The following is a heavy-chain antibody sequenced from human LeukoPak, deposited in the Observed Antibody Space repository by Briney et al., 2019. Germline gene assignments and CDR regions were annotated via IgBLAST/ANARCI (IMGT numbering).Heavy chain of an antibody. J-gene: IGHJ4*02. CDR1: GFTFSNYA. CDR2: FSFNGVTT. D-gene: IGHD2-21*02. CDR3: AKSHHVTAIDY. Sequence: GGSLRLSCAASGFTFSNYAMSWVRQAPGKGLEWVSTFSFNGVTTYYADSAKGRFTISRDNSKNTLYLQMNSLRAEDTAVYYCAKSHHVTAIDYWGQGTLVTVSS. V-gene: IGHV3-23*01.